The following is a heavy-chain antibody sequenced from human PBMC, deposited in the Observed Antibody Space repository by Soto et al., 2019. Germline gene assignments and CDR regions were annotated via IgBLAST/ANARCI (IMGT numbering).Heavy chain of an antibody. CDR2: ISWNSGSI. CDR1: GFTFDDYA. J-gene: IGHJ6*03. V-gene: IGHV3-9*01. CDR3: AKDYQTVVRGVDYYYYYMDV. Sequence: GGSLRLSCAASGFTFDDYAMHWVRQAPGKGLEWVSGISWNSGSIGYADSVKGRFTISRDNAKNSLYLQMNSLRAEDTALYYCAKDYQTVVRGVDYYYYYMDVWGKGTTVTVSS. D-gene: IGHD3-10*01.